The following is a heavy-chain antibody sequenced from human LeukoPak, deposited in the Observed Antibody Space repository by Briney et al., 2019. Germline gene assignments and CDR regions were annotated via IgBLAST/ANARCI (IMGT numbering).Heavy chain of an antibody. J-gene: IGHJ6*04. V-gene: IGHV1-69*06. D-gene: IGHD3-10*01. CDR2: IIPIFGTA. CDR1: GGTFSSCA. CDR3: ARASGSRDYYGMDV. Sequence: ASVKVSCKASGGTFSSCAISWVRQAPGQGLEWMGGIIPIFGTANYAQKFQGRVTITADKSTSTAYMELSSLRSEDTAVYYCARASGSRDYYGMDVWGKGTTVTVSS.